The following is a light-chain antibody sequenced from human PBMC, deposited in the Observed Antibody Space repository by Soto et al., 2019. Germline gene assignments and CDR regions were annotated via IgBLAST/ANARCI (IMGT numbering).Light chain of an antibody. V-gene: IGKV3D-20*02. CDR2: GAS. J-gene: IGKJ4*01. Sequence: EIVLTQSPGTLSLSPGERATLSCRASQSVSSSYLAWYQQKPGQAPRLLIYGASSRATGIPDRFCGSGSGTDFTLTISRLEPEDFAVYYCQQRSEWPPLTFGGGTKVEIK. CDR1: QSVSSSY. CDR3: QQRSEWPPLT.